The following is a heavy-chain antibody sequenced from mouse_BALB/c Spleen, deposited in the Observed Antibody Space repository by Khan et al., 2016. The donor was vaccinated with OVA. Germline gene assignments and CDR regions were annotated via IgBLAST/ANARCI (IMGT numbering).Heavy chain of an antibody. CDR1: GFSLTNYG. V-gene: IGHV2-6-1*01. Sequence: VQLVESGPGLVAPSQSLSITCTISGFSLTNYGVHWVRQPPGKGLEWLAVIWSDGSTTYNSALKSRLTITKDNSKSQVFLKMNSLQTDYTAIYFGARQPYYHYNVMDYWGQGTSVTVSS. CDR3: ARQPYYHYNVMDY. CDR2: IWSDGST. D-gene: IGHD2-10*01. J-gene: IGHJ4*01.